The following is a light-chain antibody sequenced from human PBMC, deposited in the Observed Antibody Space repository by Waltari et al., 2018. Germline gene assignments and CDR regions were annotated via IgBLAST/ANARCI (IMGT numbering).Light chain of an antibody. J-gene: IGKJ4*01. CDR2: AES. V-gene: IGKV1-27*01. CDR3: QKYDSVPLT. CDR1: QDINND. Sequence: DIQMTQSPSSLSTSVGDRVTITCRASQDINNDLAWYQQKPGKVPKLLIYAESNLQSGGPSRFSGSGSGTDFTLTIASLQPEDVASYYCQKYDSVPLTFGGGTKVEIK.